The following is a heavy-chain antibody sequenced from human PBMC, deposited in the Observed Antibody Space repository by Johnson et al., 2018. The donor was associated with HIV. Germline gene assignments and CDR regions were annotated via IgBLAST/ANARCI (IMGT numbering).Heavy chain of an antibody. CDR1: GFIVSNNY. Sequence: EMQLVESGGGWIQPGGSLRVSCAASGFIVSNNYMTWVRQAPGKGLEWVSTLYSGGRTYYADSVKGRFTISRDNSENTLYLQMNSLRAEDTAVYYCARAYYDSTGYYTHAFHVWGQGTMVTVSS. CDR2: LYSGGRT. J-gene: IGHJ3*01. D-gene: IGHD3-22*01. CDR3: ARAYYDSTGYYTHAFHV. V-gene: IGHV3-53*01.